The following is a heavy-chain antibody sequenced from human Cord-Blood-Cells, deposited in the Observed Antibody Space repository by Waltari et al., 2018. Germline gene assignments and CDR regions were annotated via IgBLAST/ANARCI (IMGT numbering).Heavy chain of an antibody. Sequence: QVQLVQSGAEVKKPGASVTVPCKASGSTFTGYYMPWVRQAPGQGLEWMGWINPNSGGTNYAQKFQGRVTMTRDTSISTAYMELSRLRSDDTAVYYCARLISGSYWYFDLWGRGTLVTVSS. V-gene: IGHV1-2*02. J-gene: IGHJ2*01. CDR2: INPNSGGT. D-gene: IGHD3-10*01. CDR1: GSTFTGYY. CDR3: ARLISGSYWYFDL.